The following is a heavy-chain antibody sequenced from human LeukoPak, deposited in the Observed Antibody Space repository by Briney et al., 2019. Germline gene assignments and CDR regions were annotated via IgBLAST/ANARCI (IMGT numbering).Heavy chain of an antibody. J-gene: IGHJ4*02. CDR2: IYYSGST. Sequence: SQTLSLTCTVSGGSISSGGYYWSWIRQHPGKGLEWIGYIYYSGSTYYNPSLKSRVTISVDRSKNQFSLKLSSVTAADTAVYYCARDHESYFDYWGQGTLVTVSS. CDR1: GGSISSGGYY. V-gene: IGHV4-31*03. CDR3: ARDHESYFDY.